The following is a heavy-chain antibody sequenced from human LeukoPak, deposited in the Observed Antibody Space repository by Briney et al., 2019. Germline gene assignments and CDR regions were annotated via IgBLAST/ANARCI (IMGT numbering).Heavy chain of an antibody. D-gene: IGHD6-13*01. V-gene: IGHV3-23*01. Sequence: GGSLRLSCAASGFPFSSYAMSWVRQAPGKGLEWVSAISGSGGSTYYADSVKGRFTISRDNSKNTLYLQMNSLRAEDTAVYYCAKDRSIAAAGRNYYYGMDVWGKGTTVTVSS. CDR2: ISGSGGST. J-gene: IGHJ6*04. CDR3: AKDRSIAAAGRNYYYGMDV. CDR1: GFPFSSYA.